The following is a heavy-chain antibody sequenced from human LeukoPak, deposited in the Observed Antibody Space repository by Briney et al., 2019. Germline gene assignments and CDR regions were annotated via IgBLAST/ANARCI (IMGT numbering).Heavy chain of an antibody. CDR2: FSPVFGTP. Sequence: SVKVSCKASGGTFRNYAINWVRQAPGQGLGWMGAFSPVFGTPNYAQKFRGRVTIIADESTDTAFLELSSLRSEDTAVYYCASQLYPHYGMDAWGKGTTVTVSS. V-gene: IGHV1-69*13. CDR3: ASQLYPHYGMDA. CDR1: GGTFRNYA. J-gene: IGHJ6*04. D-gene: IGHD2-15*01.